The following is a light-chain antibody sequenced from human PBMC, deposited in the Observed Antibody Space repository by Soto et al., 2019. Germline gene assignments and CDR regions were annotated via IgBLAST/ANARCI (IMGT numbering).Light chain of an antibody. CDR3: QQYTNAHGIT. CDR1: QGVGNKY. V-gene: IGKV3-20*01. CDR2: AAS. J-gene: IGKJ5*01. Sequence: EIALTQSPGTLSLSPGERATLSCRASQGVGNKYLAWYQQRPGQAPSLLIYAASSTATGVPDRFSGSGSGPDFTLTISRLEPEDFAVYYCQQYTNAHGITFGQGTRLEIK.